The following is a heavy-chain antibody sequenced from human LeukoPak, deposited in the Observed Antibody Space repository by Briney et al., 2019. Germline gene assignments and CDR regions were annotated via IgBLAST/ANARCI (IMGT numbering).Heavy chain of an antibody. D-gene: IGHD3-22*01. V-gene: IGHV4-34*01. CDR2: INHSGST. J-gene: IGHJ4*02. CDR1: GGSFSSYY. Sequence: KPSETLSLTCAVYGGSFSSYYWSWIRQPPGKGLEWIGEINHSGSTNYNPSLKSRVTISVDTSKNQFSLKLSSVTAADTAVYYCARGDYDSSGYYFDYWGQGTLVTVSS. CDR3: ARGDYDSSGYYFDY.